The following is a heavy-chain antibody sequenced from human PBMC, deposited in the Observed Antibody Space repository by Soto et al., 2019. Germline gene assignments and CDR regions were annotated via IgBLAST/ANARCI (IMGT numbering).Heavy chain of an antibody. D-gene: IGHD4-4*01. CDR2: IKQDGSEI. CDR3: LITTSAFDI. J-gene: IGHJ3*02. V-gene: IGHV3-7*01. Sequence: SCAASGFTFSSYGMHWVRQAPGKGLEWVANIKQDGSEIYYVDSVKGRFTISRDNAKNSLFLQMNSLRAEDTAVYYCLITTSAFDIWGQGTLVTVSS. CDR1: GFTFSSYG.